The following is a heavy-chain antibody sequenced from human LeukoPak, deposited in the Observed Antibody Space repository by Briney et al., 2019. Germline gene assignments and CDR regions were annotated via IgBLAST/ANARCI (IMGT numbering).Heavy chain of an antibody. CDR3: ARLRGYSYGQD. CDR2: IYYSGST. V-gene: IGHV4-39*01. CDR1: GGSISSSSYY. D-gene: IGHD5-18*01. J-gene: IGHJ4*02. Sequence: SETLSLTCTVSGGSISSSSYYWGWIRQPPGKGLEWIGSIYYSGSTYYNPSLKSRVTISVDTSKNQFSLKLSSVTAADTAVYYFARLRGYSYGQDWGQGTLVTVSS.